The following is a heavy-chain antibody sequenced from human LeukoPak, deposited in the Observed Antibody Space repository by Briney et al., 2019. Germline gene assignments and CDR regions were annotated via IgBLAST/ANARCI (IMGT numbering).Heavy chain of an antibody. CDR1: GFTFSSYT. J-gene: IGHJ4*02. CDR3: ARWVVDYYDSSGPFDY. V-gene: IGHV3-21*01. Sequence: GGSLRLSCAASGFTFSSYTMNWVRQAPGKGLEYVSSISSSSSHIYYADSVKGRFTISRDNTKSSLYLQMNSLRAEDTAVYYCARWVVDYYDSSGPFDYWGQGTLVTVSS. CDR2: ISSSSSHI. D-gene: IGHD3-22*01.